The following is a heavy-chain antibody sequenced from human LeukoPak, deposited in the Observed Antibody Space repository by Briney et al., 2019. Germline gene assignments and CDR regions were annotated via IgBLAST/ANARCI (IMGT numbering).Heavy chain of an antibody. D-gene: IGHD2-2*01. V-gene: IGHV3-30*02. CDR2: LRHDASKQ. J-gene: IGHJ4*02. CDR3: AKGSPWSTAPAGVDF. CDR1: GFTFSQSG. Sequence: PGGSLRLSCAASGFTFSQSGMHWVRQAPGKGLEWVAFLRHDASKQYYADFVKGRFTISRDTSQNMLYLQMNSLRVDDTAVYYCAKGSPWSTAPAGVDFWAQGTLVTVSS.